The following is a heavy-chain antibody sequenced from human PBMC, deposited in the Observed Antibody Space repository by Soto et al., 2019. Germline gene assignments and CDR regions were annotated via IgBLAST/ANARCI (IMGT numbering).Heavy chain of an antibody. Sequence: QVQLVQSGTEVKKPGASVKVSCKASGYTFTSYGIHWVRQAPGQRLEWMGWINAANGDTKYSPKCQGRVTITRDTSASTAYMELSSLRSEDTAVYYCVRRPVSATGIDWFDPWGQGTLVTVSS. D-gene: IGHD6-13*01. CDR2: INAANGDT. CDR3: VRRPVSATGIDWFDP. J-gene: IGHJ5*02. CDR1: GYTFTSYG. V-gene: IGHV1-3*01.